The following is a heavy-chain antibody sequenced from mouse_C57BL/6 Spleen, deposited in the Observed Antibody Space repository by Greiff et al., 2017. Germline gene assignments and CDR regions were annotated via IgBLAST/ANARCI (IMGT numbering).Heavy chain of an antibody. CDR3: ARLGDYDGDY. CDR2: IYPGDGDT. J-gene: IGHJ2*01. CDR1: GYAFSSSW. D-gene: IGHD2-4*01. Sequence: VQLQQSGPELVKPGASVKISCKASGYAFSSSWMNWVKQRPGKGLEWIGRIYPGDGDTNYNGKFKGKATLTADKSSSTAYMQLSSLTSEDSAVYFCARLGDYDGDYWGQGTTLTVSS. V-gene: IGHV1-82*01.